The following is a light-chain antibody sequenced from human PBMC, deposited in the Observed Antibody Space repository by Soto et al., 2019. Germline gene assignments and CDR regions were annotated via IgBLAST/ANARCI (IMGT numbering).Light chain of an antibody. Sequence: IQMTQSPSTLPSSLGDRVTITCRASQSISNWLAWYQQKPGTAPKLLIRSASSLQSGVPSRFSGSGSGTDFTLSITSLQPEDFATYYCQQSYGAPITFGQGTRLEIK. CDR3: QQSYGAPIT. V-gene: IGKV1-39*01. CDR2: SAS. CDR1: QSISNW. J-gene: IGKJ5*01.